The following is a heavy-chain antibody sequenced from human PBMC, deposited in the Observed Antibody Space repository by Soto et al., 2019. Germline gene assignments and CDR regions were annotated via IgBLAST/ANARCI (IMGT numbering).Heavy chain of an antibody. V-gene: IGHV1-2*02. CDR3: ARGDSTDCSNGVCSFFYNHDMDV. CDR1: GNTRTVYF. J-gene: IGHJ6*02. D-gene: IGHD2-8*01. Sequence: QVALVQSGAEVKQPGGSVRVSCKASGNTRTVYFMHWLRQAPGQGLEWMGWIDSVSGGTKYAPYFQGRVTMTRDTSTTTAFMELSGLTSDDTAVYYCARGDSTDCSNGVCSFFYNHDMDVWGQGTTVTVSS. CDR2: IDSVSGGT.